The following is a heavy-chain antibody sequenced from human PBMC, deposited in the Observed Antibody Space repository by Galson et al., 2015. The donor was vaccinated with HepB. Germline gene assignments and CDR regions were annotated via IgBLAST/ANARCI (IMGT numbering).Heavy chain of an antibody. Sequence: SLRLSCAASGFTFSSYGMHWVSQAPGKGLEWVAVIWYDGSNKYYADSVKGRFTISRDNSKNTLYLQMNSLRAEDTAVYYCARDPLRYSSSWYCDYWGQGTLVTVSS. CDR2: IWYDGSNK. J-gene: IGHJ4*02. D-gene: IGHD6-13*01. CDR3: ARDPLRYSSSWYCDY. CDR1: GFTFSSYG. V-gene: IGHV3-33*08.